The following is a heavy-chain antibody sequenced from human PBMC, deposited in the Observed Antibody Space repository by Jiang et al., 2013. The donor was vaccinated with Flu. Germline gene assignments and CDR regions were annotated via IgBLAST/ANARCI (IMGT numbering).Heavy chain of an antibody. J-gene: IGHJ5*02. D-gene: IGHD3-9*01. Sequence: VKPAETLSLTCTLSGGSISGYYWSWIRQPPGKGLEWIGYIYYSGSTNYNPSLKSRVTISVDTSKNQFSLKLSSVTAADTAVYYCARQNVDWLLGWFDPWGQGTLVTVSS. CDR3: ARQNVDWLLGWFDP. V-gene: IGHV4-59*01. CDR1: GGSISGYY. CDR2: IYYSGST.